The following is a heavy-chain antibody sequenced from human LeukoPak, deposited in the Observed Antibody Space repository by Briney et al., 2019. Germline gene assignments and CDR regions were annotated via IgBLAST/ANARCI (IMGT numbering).Heavy chain of an antibody. Sequence: GGSLRLSCAASGFTFSSYGMHWVRQAPGKGLGWVAVISYDGSNKYYADSVKGRFTISRDNSKNTLYLQMNSLRAEDTAVYYCAKIPVPASSSWYDYWGQGTLVTVSS. J-gene: IGHJ4*02. CDR3: AKIPVPASSSWYDY. CDR2: ISYDGSNK. V-gene: IGHV3-30*18. D-gene: IGHD6-13*01. CDR1: GFTFSSYG.